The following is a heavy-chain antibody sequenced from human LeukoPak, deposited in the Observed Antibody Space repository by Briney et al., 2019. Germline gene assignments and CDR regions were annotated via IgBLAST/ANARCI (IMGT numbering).Heavy chain of an antibody. CDR1: GFNFGSYY. CDR3: ARNNGMDV. V-gene: IGHV3-7*03. Sequence: GGSLRLFCAASGFNFGSYYMSWVRQAPGKGLEWVANIKQDGSEKYYVDSVKGRFTISKDNAKNSLYLQMNSLRAEDTALYHCARNNGMDVWGQGTTVIVSS. CDR2: IKQDGSEK. J-gene: IGHJ6*02.